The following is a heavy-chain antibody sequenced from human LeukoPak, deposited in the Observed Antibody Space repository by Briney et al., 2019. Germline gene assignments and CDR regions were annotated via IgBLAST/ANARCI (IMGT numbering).Heavy chain of an antibody. D-gene: IGHD2/OR15-2a*01. J-gene: IGHJ6*03. CDR1: GDSISSSNCY. CDR3: ARLTRLLNSDYYYYSYMDV. CDR2: IYFSGGT. V-gene: IGHV4-39*07. Sequence: SETLSLTCTVSGDSISSSNCYWGWIRQPPGKGLEWIGSIYFSGGTYYNASLKSRVTISVDTSKNQFSLKLSSVTAADTAVYYCARLTRLLNSDYYYYSYMDVCGKGTTVTISS.